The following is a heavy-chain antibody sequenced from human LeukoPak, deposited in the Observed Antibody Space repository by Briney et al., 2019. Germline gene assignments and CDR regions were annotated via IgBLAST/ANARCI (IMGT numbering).Heavy chain of an antibody. J-gene: IGHJ4*02. Sequence: ASVKVSCKASGYTFTSYYMHWVRQATGQGLEWMGIINPSGGSTSYAQKFQGRVTMTRDTFTSTVCMELSSLRSEDTAVYYCARDPSRYCSGGSCYYFDYWGQGTLVTVS. CDR1: GYTFTSYY. V-gene: IGHV1-46*01. CDR3: ARDPSRYCSGGSCYYFDY. D-gene: IGHD2-15*01. CDR2: INPSGGST.